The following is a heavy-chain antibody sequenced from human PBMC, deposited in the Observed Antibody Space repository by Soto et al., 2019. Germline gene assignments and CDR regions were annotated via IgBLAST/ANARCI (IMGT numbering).Heavy chain of an antibody. Sequence: EVQVVESGGGLVKPGGSLRLSCTASGSTFSNYGMNWVRQAPGKGLEWVSSIGESGNYIYYADSVQGRFIISRDNVKNSLYLQMSSLRAENTAVYFWARDESGGSSIRYWGQGTLVTVSS. D-gene: IGHD2-2*01. J-gene: IGHJ4*02. CDR2: IGESGNYI. CDR3: ARDESGGSSIRY. CDR1: GSTFSNYG. V-gene: IGHV3-21*01.